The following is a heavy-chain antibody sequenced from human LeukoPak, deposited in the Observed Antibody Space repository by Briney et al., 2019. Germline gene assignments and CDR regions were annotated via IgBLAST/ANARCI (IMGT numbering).Heavy chain of an antibody. J-gene: IGHJ4*02. V-gene: IGHV4-61*02. Sequence: PSETLSLTCTVSGGSISSGSYYWSWIRQPAGKGLEWIGRIYTSGSTNYNPSLKSRVTISVDTSKNQFSLKLSSVTAADTAVYYCARVPAVGATTHGFDYWGQGTLVTVSS. CDR3: ARVPAVGATTHGFDY. D-gene: IGHD1-26*01. CDR1: GGSISSGSYY. CDR2: IYTSGST.